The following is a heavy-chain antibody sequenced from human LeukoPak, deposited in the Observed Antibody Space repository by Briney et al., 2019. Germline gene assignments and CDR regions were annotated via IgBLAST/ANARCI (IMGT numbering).Heavy chain of an antibody. CDR2: IYYSGST. CDR3: ARDSSGYYPSFDY. CDR1: GGSISSHY. V-gene: IGHV4-59*11. J-gene: IGHJ4*02. D-gene: IGHD3-22*01. Sequence: SETLSLTCTVSGGSISSHYWSWIRQPPGKGLEWIGYIYYSGSTNYNPSLKGRVTISVDTSKNQFSLKLSSVTAADTAVYYCARDSSGYYPSFDYWGQGTLVTVSS.